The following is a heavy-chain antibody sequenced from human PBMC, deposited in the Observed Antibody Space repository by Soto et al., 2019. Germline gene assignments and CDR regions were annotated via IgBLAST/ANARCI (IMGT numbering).Heavy chain of an antibody. J-gene: IGHJ4*02. CDR2: IYPGDSDV. V-gene: IGHV5-51*01. D-gene: IGHD1-26*01. CDR3: ARQWGSYTYLDY. CDR1: GYSFTSYW. Sequence: EVQLVQSGAEVKKPGESLKISCKGSGYSFTSYWIAWVRQMPGQGLEWMGIIYPGDSDVTYSPSFQGQVTISADKSINTAYLQWSSLKASDTALYYCARQWGSYTYLDYWGQGTLVTVSS.